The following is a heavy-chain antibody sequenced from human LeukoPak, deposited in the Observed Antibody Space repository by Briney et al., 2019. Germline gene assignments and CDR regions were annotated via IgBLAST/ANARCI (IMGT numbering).Heavy chain of an antibody. V-gene: IGHV3-53*01. D-gene: IGHD3-22*01. CDR2: IYSGGST. J-gene: IGHJ4*02. CDR3: ARTRVRGLNYYDSSGSLKGYFDY. Sequence: GGSLRLSCAASGFTVSSNYMSWVRQAPGKGLEWVSVIYSGGSTYYADSVKGRFTISRDNSKNTLYLQMNSLRAEDTAVYYCARTRVRGLNYYDSSGSLKGYFDYWGQGTLVTVSS. CDR1: GFTVSSNY.